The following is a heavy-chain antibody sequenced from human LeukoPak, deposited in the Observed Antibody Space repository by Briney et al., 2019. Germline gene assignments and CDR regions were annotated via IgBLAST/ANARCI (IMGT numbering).Heavy chain of an antibody. CDR1: GGSISSSTYY. D-gene: IGHD3-22*01. Sequence: SETLSLTCTVSGGSISSSTYYWGWIRQPPGKGLEWIGNIYYSGSTYYNPSLKSRVTMSVDTSKNQFSLKLSSVTAADTAVYYCARGVGWYYYDSSGYYGYWGQGTLVTVSS. J-gene: IGHJ4*02. CDR2: IYYSGST. V-gene: IGHV4-39*01. CDR3: ARGVGWYYYDSSGYYGY.